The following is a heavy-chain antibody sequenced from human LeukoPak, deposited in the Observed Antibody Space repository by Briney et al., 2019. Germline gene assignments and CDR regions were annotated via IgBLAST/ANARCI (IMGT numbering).Heavy chain of an antibody. CDR2: IYSGGST. J-gene: IGHJ6*02. D-gene: IGHD3-10*01. V-gene: IGHV3-53*01. Sequence: GGSLRLSCAASGFTVSSNYMSWVRQAPGKGLEWVSVIYSGGSTYYADSVKGRFTISRDNSKNTLYLQMNSLRAEDTAVYYCARDGITMVRGVIEYYYGMDVWGQGTTVTVSS. CDR1: GFTVSSNY. CDR3: ARDGITMVRGVIEYYYGMDV.